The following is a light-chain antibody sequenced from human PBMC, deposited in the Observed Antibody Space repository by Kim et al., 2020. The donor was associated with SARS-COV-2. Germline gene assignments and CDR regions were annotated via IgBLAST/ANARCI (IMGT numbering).Light chain of an antibody. CDR2: QDS. Sequence: SYELTQPPSVSVSPGQTASITCSGDKLGDKYACWYQQKPCQSPVLVIYQDSKRPSGIPERFSGSNSGNTATLTISGTQAMDEADYYCQAWASSTVVFGGG. CDR1: KLGDKY. V-gene: IGLV3-1*01. J-gene: IGLJ2*01. CDR3: QAWASSTVV.